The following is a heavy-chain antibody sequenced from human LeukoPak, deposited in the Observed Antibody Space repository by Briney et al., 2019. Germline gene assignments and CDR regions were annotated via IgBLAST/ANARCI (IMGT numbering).Heavy chain of an antibody. CDR3: ASIPRYCSSTSCKRDY. CDR1: GFTFSSYW. D-gene: IGHD2-2*01. Sequence: HPGGSLRLSCAASGFTFSSYWMSWVRQAPGKGLEWVANIKQDGSEKYYVDSVKGRFTISRDNAKNSLYLQMNSLRAEDTAVYYCASIPRYCSSTSCKRDYWGQGTLVTVSS. CDR2: IKQDGSEK. V-gene: IGHV3-7*01. J-gene: IGHJ4*02.